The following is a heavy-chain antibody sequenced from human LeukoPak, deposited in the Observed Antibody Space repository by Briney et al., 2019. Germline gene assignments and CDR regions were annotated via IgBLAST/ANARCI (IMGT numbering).Heavy chain of an antibody. D-gene: IGHD3-3*01. CDR3: ARLFGVVGY. CDR2: IYHSGST. J-gene: IGHJ4*02. V-gene: IGHV4-38-2*01. CDR1: GYSISSGYY. Sequence: SETLSLTCAVSGYSISSGYYWGWIRQPPGKGLEWIGSIYHSGSTYYNPSLKSRVTISVDTSKNQFSLKLSSVTAADTAVYYCARLFGVVGYWGQGTLVTVSS.